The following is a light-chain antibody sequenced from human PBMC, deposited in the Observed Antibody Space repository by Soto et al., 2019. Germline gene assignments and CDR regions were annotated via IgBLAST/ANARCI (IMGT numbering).Light chain of an antibody. J-gene: IGKJ1*01. CDR1: QSVSNT. Sequence: EIVMTQSPATLSVSPGERASLSCRASQSVSNTLAWYQQKPGQAPRLLIYDASTRATGIPARFSGSGSGTEFTLTISSLQSEDFAVYYCQQYNNWPPGTFGQGTKVEIK. CDR3: QQYNNWPPGT. CDR2: DAS. V-gene: IGKV3-15*01.